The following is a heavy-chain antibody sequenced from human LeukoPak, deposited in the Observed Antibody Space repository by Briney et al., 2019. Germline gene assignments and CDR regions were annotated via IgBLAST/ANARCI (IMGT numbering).Heavy chain of an antibody. D-gene: IGHD3-10*01. CDR1: EFTFTTYG. Sequence: HSGGSLRLSCEASEFTFTTYGMSWVRQAPGKGLEWVSAISSSGDSTYYADSVKGRFTISRDNSKNTVYLQMSGLRAEDTALYYCAKEGFLWFGELATFDYWGQGTLVIVSS. CDR2: ISSSGDST. CDR3: AKEGFLWFGELATFDY. V-gene: IGHV3-23*01. J-gene: IGHJ4*02.